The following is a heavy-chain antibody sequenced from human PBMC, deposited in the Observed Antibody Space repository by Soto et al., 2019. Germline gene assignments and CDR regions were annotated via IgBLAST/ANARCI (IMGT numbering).Heavy chain of an antibody. J-gene: IGHJ4*02. V-gene: IGHV1-69*02. Sequence: SVKVSCKASGGTFSSYTISWVRQAPGQGLEWMGRIIPILGIANYAQKFQGRVTITADKSTSTAYMELSSLRSEDTAVYYCARALNYSSSWFFDYWGQGTLVTVSS. CDR2: IIPILGIA. CDR3: ARALNYSSSWFFDY. CDR1: GGTFSSYT. D-gene: IGHD6-13*01.